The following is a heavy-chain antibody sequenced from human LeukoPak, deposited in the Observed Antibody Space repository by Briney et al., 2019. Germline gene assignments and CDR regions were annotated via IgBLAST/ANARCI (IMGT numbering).Heavy chain of an antibody. CDR3: AREQRLVSVRLLRF. CDR1: GYTFTGYY. Sequence: ASVKVSCKASGYTFTGYYMHWVRQAPGQGLEWMGWINPNSGGTNYPQKFQGRVTMTRDTSISTAYMELSRLRSDDTAVYYCAREQRLVSVRLLRFWGQGTLVTVSS. CDR2: INPNSGGT. V-gene: IGHV1-2*02. D-gene: IGHD3-10*01. J-gene: IGHJ4*02.